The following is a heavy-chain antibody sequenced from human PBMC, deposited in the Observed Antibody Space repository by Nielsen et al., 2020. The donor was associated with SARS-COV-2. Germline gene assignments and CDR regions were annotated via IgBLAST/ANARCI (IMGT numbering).Heavy chain of an antibody. Sequence: GGSLRLSCAASGFTFSSYSMDWVRQAPGKGLEWVSSISSSASYIYYADSLQGRFSLSRDNAKNSLYLQMNSLRVEDTAVYDCANRDYWGQGTLVTV. CDR3: ANRDY. V-gene: IGHV3-21*01. CDR1: GFTFSSYS. J-gene: IGHJ4*02. CDR2: ISSSASYI.